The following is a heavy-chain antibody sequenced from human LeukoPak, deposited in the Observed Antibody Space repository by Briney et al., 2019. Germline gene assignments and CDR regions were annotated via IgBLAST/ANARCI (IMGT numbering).Heavy chain of an antibody. V-gene: IGHV5-51*01. CDR1: GYSFTRYW. J-gene: IGHJ4*01. CDR2: IYPGDSES. CDR3: VRHSQFHFDY. Sequence: PGESLKISCKGSGYSFTRYWIGWVRQMPGKGLEWMGIIYPGDSESRYSPSFEGQVTISADKSISTAYLQWSNLKASDTAIYYCVRHSQFHFDYWAHGTLVTVSS. D-gene: IGHD2-21*01.